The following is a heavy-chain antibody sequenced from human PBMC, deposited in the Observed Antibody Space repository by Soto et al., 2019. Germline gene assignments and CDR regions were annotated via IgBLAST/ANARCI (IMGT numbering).Heavy chain of an antibody. J-gene: IGHJ5*02. CDR2: INPDTGAT. CDR3: ARVKYGNLRPPTSQFDP. CDR1: GYSFTAYY. V-gene: IGHV1-2*02. Sequence: ASVKVSCKGSGYSFTAYYIHWVRQAPGQGPEWMAWINPDTGATYSAPKFQGRVTVTSDTSISTASMELSNLTSDDTAVYYCARVKYGNLRPPTSQFDPWGQGXLVTVYS. D-gene: IGHD3-10*01.